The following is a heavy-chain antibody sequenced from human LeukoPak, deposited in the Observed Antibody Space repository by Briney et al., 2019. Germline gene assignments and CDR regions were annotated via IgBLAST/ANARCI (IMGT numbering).Heavy chain of an antibody. J-gene: IGHJ4*02. Sequence: PGGSLRLSCAASGFTFSSYAMSWVRQAPGKGLEWVSAISGSGGSTYYANSVKGRFTISRDNSKNTLYLQMNSLRAEDPAVYYCAKDAPVNIVVVPAANSWGQGTLVTVSS. D-gene: IGHD2-2*01. CDR1: GFTFSSYA. CDR3: AKDAPVNIVVVPAANS. V-gene: IGHV3-23*01. CDR2: ISGSGGST.